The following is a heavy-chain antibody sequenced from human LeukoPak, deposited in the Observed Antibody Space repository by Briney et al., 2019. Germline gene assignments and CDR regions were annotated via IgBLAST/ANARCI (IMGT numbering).Heavy chain of an antibody. CDR2: IKSKTDGGTT. J-gene: IGHJ6*02. V-gene: IGHV3-15*01. CDR3: TTPNYRYGMDV. Sequence: GGSLRLSCAASGFTFSNAWMRWVRQATGKGGEWVGRIKSKTDGGTTDYAAPVKGRFTISRDDSKNTLYLQMNSLKTEDTAVYYCTTPNYRYGMDVWGQGTTVTVSS. CDR1: GFTFSNAW.